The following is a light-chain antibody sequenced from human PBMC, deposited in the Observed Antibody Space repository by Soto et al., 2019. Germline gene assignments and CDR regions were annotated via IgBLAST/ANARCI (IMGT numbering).Light chain of an antibody. CDR3: SSYTSTSTYV. CDR2: DAT. Sequence: QSVLPQPASVSGSPGQSITISCTGTSSDFGGYTYVSWYQQHPGKAPKLMIFDATSRPSGVSNRFSGSKSDNTASLTIAGLQAEDEADYYCSSYTSTSTYVFGTGTKVTVL. J-gene: IGLJ1*01. CDR1: SSDFGGYTY. V-gene: IGLV2-14*03.